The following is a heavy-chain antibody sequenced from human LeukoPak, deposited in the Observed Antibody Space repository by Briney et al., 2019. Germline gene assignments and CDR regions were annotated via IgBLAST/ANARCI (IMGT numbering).Heavy chain of an antibody. V-gene: IGHV1-2*02. D-gene: IGHD2-15*01. Sequence: ASVKVSCKASGYTFTGYYMHWVRQAPGQGLEWMGWINPNSGGTNYAQKFQGRVTMTRDTSISTAYMELSRLRSDDTAVYYCARPIYCSGGSCSSDYYGMVVWGQGTTVTVSS. CDR1: GYTFTGYY. J-gene: IGHJ6*02. CDR3: ARPIYCSGGSCSSDYYGMVV. CDR2: INPNSGGT.